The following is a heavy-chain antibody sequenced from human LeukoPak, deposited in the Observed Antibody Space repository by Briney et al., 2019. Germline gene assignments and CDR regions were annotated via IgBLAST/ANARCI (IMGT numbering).Heavy chain of an antibody. CDR1: GFTFSSYA. J-gene: IGHJ4*02. Sequence: GGSLRLSCATSGFTFSSYAMTWVRQAPGKGLEWVSTISGSGDSTSYADSVKGRFTISRDNSKDTLFLQVNSLRAEDAAVYFCARLSCGTTACYPLDYWGQGTLVTVSS. CDR2: ISGSGDST. D-gene: IGHD2-2*01. V-gene: IGHV3-23*01. CDR3: ARLSCGTTACYPLDY.